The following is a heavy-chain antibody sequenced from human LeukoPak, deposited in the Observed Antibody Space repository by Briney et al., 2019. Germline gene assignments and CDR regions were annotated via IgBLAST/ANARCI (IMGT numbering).Heavy chain of an antibody. CDR1: GXTLSTYG. CDR2: IWYDGSNK. CDR3: AKDTVMGNDAFDI. J-gene: IGHJ3*02. V-gene: IGHV3-33*06. D-gene: IGHD4-11*01. Sequence: GRSLRLSCAASGXTLSTYGMHWVREAPGKGREWVAVIWYDGSNKYYADAVKGRFTISRDNSKNTLYLQMNSLRAEDTAVYYCAKDTVMGNDAFDIWGQGTMVTVSS.